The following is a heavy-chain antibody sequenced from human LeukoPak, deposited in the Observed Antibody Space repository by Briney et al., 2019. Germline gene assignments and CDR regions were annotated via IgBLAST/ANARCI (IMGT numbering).Heavy chain of an antibody. D-gene: IGHD1-20*01. V-gene: IGHV3-23*01. CDR3: AKDRITGNPYYFDC. Sequence: GGSQRLSCAASGFTFSSYAMSRVRQAPGKGLEWVLGISASGGSSYYADSVKGRFTISRDNSKNTLYLQMDSLRAEDTAVYYCAKDRITGNPYYFDCWGQGRLVTVSS. CDR1: GFTFSSYA. CDR2: ISASGGSS. J-gene: IGHJ4*02.